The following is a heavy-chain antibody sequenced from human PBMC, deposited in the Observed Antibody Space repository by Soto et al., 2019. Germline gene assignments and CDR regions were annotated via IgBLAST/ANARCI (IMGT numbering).Heavy chain of an antibody. J-gene: IGHJ6*02. CDR1: NGSFNGYY. CDR2: INHSGST. V-gene: IGHV4-34*01. CDR3: ARGRRCTGALCYVIVKKNAHRLDV. D-gene: IGHD2-8*02. Sequence: SETLSLTCAVFNGSFNGYYWGWIRQPPGKGLEWIGEINHSGSTNYNPSLKSRVTISQDTSKNQLSLKVTSVTAPDTAVYYCARGRRCTGALCYVIVKKNAHRLDVWGQGTPVTVSS.